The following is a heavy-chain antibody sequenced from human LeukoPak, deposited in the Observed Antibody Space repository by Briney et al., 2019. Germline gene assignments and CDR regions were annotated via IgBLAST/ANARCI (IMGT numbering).Heavy chain of an antibody. V-gene: IGHV4-34*01. CDR2: INHSGST. D-gene: IGHD6-19*01. CDR1: GGSFSGYY. J-gene: IGHJ4*02. CDR3: ARVGAVAASY. Sequence: SETLSLTCAVYGGSFSGYYWSWIRQPPGKGLEWIGEINHSGSTNYNPSLKSRATISVDTSKNQFSLKLSSVTAADTAVYYCARVGAVAASYWGQGTLVTVSS.